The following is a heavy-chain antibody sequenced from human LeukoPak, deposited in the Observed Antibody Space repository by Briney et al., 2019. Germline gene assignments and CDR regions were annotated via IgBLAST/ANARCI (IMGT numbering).Heavy chain of an antibody. CDR2: IHPNNGGT. Sequence: ASVTVSCKTSGYTFTNHEIYWVRQAPGQGLEWMGWIHPNNGGTNYAQNFQGRVTMTRDTSISTAYMELSRMISDDTAIYYCARNALGLSYWGQGTLVTVSS. J-gene: IGHJ4*02. D-gene: IGHD2-8*01. V-gene: IGHV1-2*02. CDR3: ARNALGLSY. CDR1: GYTFTNHE.